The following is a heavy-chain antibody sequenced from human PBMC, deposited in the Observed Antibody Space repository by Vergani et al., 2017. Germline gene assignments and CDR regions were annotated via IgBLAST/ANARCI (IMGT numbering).Heavy chain of an antibody. D-gene: IGHD2-15*01. J-gene: IGHJ4*02. CDR3: ARXRRYFSGGSCYLDY. CDR1: GGTFSTYA. CDR2: LIPIFGTT. Sequence: QVQLVQSGAEVKKPGSSVNVSCKASGGTFSTYAISWVRQAPGQGLEWMGRLIPIFGTTNYAQNFQGRVTITADESTSTAYMELSSLRSEDTAVYYCARXRRYFSGGSCYLDYWGQGTLITVSS. V-gene: IGHV1-69*13.